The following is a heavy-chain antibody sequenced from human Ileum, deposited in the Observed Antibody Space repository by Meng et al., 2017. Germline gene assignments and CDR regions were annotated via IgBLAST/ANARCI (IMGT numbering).Heavy chain of an antibody. CDR1: GESIRTYNW. CDR3: ATSGDNSGFYLGY. J-gene: IGHJ4*02. D-gene: IGHD3-22*01. Sequence: VQLHEAGPGMGKPSGTLALHCGGLGESIRTYNWGSWVRHSPEKGLEWNGEIYPSGRTNYNPSLTSRVTMSVDKSKKQISLNLSSVTAADTAVYYCATSGDNSGFYLGYWGPGILVTVSS. V-gene: IGHV4-4*02. CDR2: IYPSGRT.